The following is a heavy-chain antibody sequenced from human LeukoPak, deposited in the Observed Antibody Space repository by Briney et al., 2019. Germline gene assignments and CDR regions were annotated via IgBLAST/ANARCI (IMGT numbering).Heavy chain of an antibody. Sequence: GGSLRLSCAVSGFTVSNNYMSWVRQAPGKGLEWVSVSYSGGSRCYADSVKGRFTISRDNSKNTLYLQMNSLRAEDTAMYYCARDRNAFDIWGQGTMVTVSS. CDR3: ARDRNAFDI. CDR1: GFTVSNNY. CDR2: SYSGGSR. V-gene: IGHV3-66*01. J-gene: IGHJ3*02.